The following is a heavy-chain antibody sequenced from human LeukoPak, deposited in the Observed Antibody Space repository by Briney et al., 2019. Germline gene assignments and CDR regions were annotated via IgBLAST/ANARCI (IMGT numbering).Heavy chain of an antibody. Sequence: SETLSLTCAVYGGSFSGYYWSWIRQPPGKGLEWIGEINHSGSTNYNPSLKSRVTISVDTSKNQFSLKLSSVTAADTAVYYCARGRVVRGVIIKPGNYFDYWGQGTLVTVSS. CDR1: GGSFSGYY. J-gene: IGHJ4*02. CDR2: INHSGST. CDR3: ARGRVVRGVIIKPGNYFDY. V-gene: IGHV4-34*01. D-gene: IGHD3-10*01.